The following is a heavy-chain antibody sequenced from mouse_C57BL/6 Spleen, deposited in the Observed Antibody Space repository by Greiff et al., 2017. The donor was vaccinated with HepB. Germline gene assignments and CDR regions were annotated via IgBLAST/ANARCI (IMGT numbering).Heavy chain of an antibody. CDR1: GYTFTSYW. CDR3: AREGVKGYFDV. J-gene: IGHJ1*03. Sequence: QVQLQQPGAELVKPGASVKLSCKASGYTFTSYWMHWVKQRPGQGLEWIGMIHPNSGSTNYNEKFKSKATLTVDKSSSTAYMQRSSLTSEDSAVYYCAREGVKGYFDVWGTGTTVTVSS. CDR2: IHPNSGST. V-gene: IGHV1-64*01. D-gene: IGHD2-2*01.